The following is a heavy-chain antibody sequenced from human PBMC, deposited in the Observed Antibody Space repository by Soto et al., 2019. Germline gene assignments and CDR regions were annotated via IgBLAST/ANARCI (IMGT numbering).Heavy chain of an antibody. CDR1: GFTFSSYA. J-gene: IGHJ3*02. CDR2: MSSSGRSI. Sequence: EVQLLGSGGGLVQPGGSLRLSCAASGFTFSSYAMSWIRQAPGKGLEWVSVMSSSGRSIHYSDSVKGRFAISGDNSKNSLYMKMNSLTAGDTAVYYCAKDINTIFGVVDAFDIWGQGTTVTVSS. D-gene: IGHD3-3*01. CDR3: AKDINTIFGVVDAFDI. V-gene: IGHV3-23*01.